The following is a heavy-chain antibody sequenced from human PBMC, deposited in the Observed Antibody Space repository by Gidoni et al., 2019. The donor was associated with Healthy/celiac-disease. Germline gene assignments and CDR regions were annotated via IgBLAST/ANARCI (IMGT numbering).Heavy chain of an antibody. CDR2: IYYSGST. CDR3: ARDRGKRGYDILTGYPTRYWFDP. CDR1: GGSISSCDYY. V-gene: IGHV4-30-4*01. J-gene: IGHJ5*02. D-gene: IGHD3-9*01. Sequence: QVQLQESGPGLVKPSQTLSLTCTVSGGSISSCDYYWSWIRQPPGKGLEWIGYIYYSGSTYYNPSLKSRVTISVDTSKNQFSLKLSSVTAADTAVYYCARDRGKRGYDILTGYPTRYWFDPWGQGTLVTVSS.